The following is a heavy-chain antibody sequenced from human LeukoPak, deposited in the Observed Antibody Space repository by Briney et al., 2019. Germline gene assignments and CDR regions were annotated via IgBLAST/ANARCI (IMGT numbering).Heavy chain of an antibody. CDR3: ITDAATIAAAGTGPY. V-gene: IGHV3-15*01. Sequence: NPGGSLRLSCAASGFTFSNAWMNWVRQAPGKGLEWVGLIKSKTDGETTDYAAPVKGRFTVSRDDPKNTLYLQMNSLKTEDTAVYYCITDAATIAAAGTGPYWGQGTLVTVSS. D-gene: IGHD6-13*01. CDR2: IKSKTDGETT. J-gene: IGHJ4*02. CDR1: GFTFSNAW.